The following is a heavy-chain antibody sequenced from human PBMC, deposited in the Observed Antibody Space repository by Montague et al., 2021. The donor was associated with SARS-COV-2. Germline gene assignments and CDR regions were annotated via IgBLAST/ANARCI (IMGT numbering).Heavy chain of an antibody. D-gene: IGHD3-22*01. Sequence: QSGAEVKKPGESLKISCKGSGYSFTSYWIGWVRQMPGKGLEWMGIIYPGDSDTRYSPSFQGQVTISADKSISTAYLQWSSLKASDTAMYYCASLSYYYDSSGYDFSFDYWGQGTLVTVPS. CDR1: GYSFTSYW. CDR2: IYPGDSDT. CDR3: ASLSYYYDSSGYDFSFDY. J-gene: IGHJ4*02. V-gene: IGHV5-51*01.